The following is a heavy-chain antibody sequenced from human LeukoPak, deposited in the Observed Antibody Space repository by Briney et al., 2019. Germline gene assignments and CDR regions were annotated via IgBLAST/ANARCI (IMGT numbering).Heavy chain of an antibody. D-gene: IGHD5-12*01. Sequence: SVKVSCKASGGTFSSYAISWVRQAPGQGLEWMGGIIPIFGTANYAQKFQGRVTITADKSTSTAYMELSSLRSEDTAVYYCARARGYSGYDYSYWGQGTLVTVSS. CDR1: GGTFSSYA. V-gene: IGHV1-69*06. CDR2: IIPIFGTA. J-gene: IGHJ4*02. CDR3: ARARGYSGYDYSY.